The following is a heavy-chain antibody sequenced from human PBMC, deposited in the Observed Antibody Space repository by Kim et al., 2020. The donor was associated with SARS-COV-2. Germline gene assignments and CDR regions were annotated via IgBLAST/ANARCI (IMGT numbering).Heavy chain of an antibody. D-gene: IGHD2-15*01. J-gene: IGHJ4*02. Sequence: STNYHPSLKSRVTRSVDTSKNQVSLKLSSVTAADTAVYYCARDRGGGAYWGQGTLVTVSS. V-gene: IGHV4-59*01. CDR3: ARDRGGGAY. CDR2: ST.